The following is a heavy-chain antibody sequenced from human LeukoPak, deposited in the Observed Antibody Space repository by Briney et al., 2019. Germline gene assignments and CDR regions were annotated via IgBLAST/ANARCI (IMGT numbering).Heavy chain of an antibody. CDR2: ISSSSSYI. Sequence: GGSLRLSCAASGFTFSSYAMNWVRQAPGKGLEWVSSISSSSSYIYYADSVKGRFTISRDNAKNSLYLQMNSLRAEDTAVYYCARDQYYDILTGYYFRDAFDIWGQGTMVTVSS. D-gene: IGHD3-9*01. CDR3: ARDQYYDILTGYYFRDAFDI. CDR1: GFTFSSYA. V-gene: IGHV3-21*01. J-gene: IGHJ3*02.